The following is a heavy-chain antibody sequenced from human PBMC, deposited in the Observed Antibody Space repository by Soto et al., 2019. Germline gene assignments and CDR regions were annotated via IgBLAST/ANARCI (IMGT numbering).Heavy chain of an antibody. CDR2: LIPISATT. J-gene: IGHJ6*02. CDR1: GGTFSSYA. Sequence: QVQLVQSGAEVKKPGSSVKVSCKASGGTFSSYAISWVRQAPGQGLEWMGGLIPISATTNYAQKYQGRVTITADESKSTAYMELSSLRSEDTAVYYCARSQGSSTSLEIYYYYYYGMDVWGQGTTVTVSS. CDR3: ARSQGSSTSLEIYYYYYYGMDV. D-gene: IGHD2-2*01. V-gene: IGHV1-69*01.